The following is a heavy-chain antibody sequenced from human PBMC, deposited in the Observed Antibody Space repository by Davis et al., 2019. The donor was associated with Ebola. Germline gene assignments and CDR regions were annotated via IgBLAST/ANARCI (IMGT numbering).Heavy chain of an antibody. CDR2: INPSGGST. CDR1: GYTFNSYY. J-gene: IGHJ4*02. Sequence: ASVQVSCKASGYTFNSYYIHWVRQAPGQGLEWMGIINPSGGSTTYAQKFQGRVTMTRDTSTGTVYMELNSLRSEDTALYYCARGRGHHESSGGDYWGQGTLVTVSS. V-gene: IGHV1-46*02. CDR3: ARGRGHHESSGGDY. D-gene: IGHD3-22*01.